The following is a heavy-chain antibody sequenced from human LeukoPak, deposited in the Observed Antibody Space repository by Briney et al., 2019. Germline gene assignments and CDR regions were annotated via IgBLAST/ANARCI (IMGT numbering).Heavy chain of an antibody. J-gene: IGHJ4*02. D-gene: IGHD2-15*01. V-gene: IGHV1-18*01. CDR1: GYTFTSYG. Sequence: ASVKVSCKASGYTFTSYGISWVRQAPGQGLEWMGWISAYNGNTNYAQKLQGRVTMPTDTSTSTAYMELRSLRSDDTAVYYCARDLYCSGGSCYSFDYWGQGTLVTVSS. CDR3: ARDLYCSGGSCYSFDY. CDR2: ISAYNGNT.